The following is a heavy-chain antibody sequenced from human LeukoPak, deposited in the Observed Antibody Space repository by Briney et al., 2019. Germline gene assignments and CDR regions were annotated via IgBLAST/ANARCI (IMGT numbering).Heavy chain of an antibody. CDR2: IIPIFGTA. CDR3: ARDGQALERRSWFDP. Sequence: SVKVSCKASGGTYSSYAISWVRQAPGQGLEWMGGIIPIFGTANYAQKFQGRVTITADESTSTAYMELSSLRSEDTAVYYCARDGQALERRSWFDPWGQGTLVTVSS. V-gene: IGHV1-69*13. CDR1: GGTYSSYA. D-gene: IGHD1-1*01. J-gene: IGHJ5*02.